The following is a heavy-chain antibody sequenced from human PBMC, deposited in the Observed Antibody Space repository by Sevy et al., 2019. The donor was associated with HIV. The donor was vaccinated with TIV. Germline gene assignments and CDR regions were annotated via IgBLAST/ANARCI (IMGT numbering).Heavy chain of an antibody. V-gene: IGHV4-59*01. CDR3: ARGDYYDSSGDELSASYYFDY. D-gene: IGHD3-22*01. J-gene: IGHJ4*02. CDR1: GGSISSYY. CDR2: IYYSGST. Sequence: SGTLSLTCTVSGGSISSYYWSWIRQPPGKGLEWIGYIYYSGSTNYNPSLKSRVTISVDTSKNQFSLKLSSVTAADTAVYYCARGDYYDSSGDELSASYYFDYWGQGTLVTVSS.